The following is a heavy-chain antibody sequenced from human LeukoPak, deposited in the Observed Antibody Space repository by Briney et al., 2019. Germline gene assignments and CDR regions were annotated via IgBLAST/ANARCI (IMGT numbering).Heavy chain of an antibody. CDR3: AKEGVSGWYGVDY. CDR1: GSSYG. D-gene: IGHD6-19*01. V-gene: IGHV3-30*18. CDR2: ISYEGSNE. J-gene: IGHJ4*02. Sequence: GGSLRLSCAASGSSYGMHWVRQAPGKGLEWVAVISYEGSNEYYADSVKGRFTISRDNSKNTLYLQMNSLRAEVSAVYYCAKEGVSGWYGVDYWGRGTLVTVSS.